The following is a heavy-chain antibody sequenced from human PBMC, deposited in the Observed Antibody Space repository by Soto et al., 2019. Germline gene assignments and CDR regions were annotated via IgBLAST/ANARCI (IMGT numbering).Heavy chain of an antibody. CDR2: ISYDGSNK. J-gene: IGHJ4*02. V-gene: IGHV3-30*18. D-gene: IGHD3-22*01. CDR3: ENADSIYYDRSGYYLDY. CDR1: GLTFRRNG. Sequence: RLSCEASGLTFRRNGMHWVRQAPGKGLEWVATISYDGSNKYYSDFVKDRFTISRDNSKKTLYLQMNSLRVEDTAVYYCENADSIYYDRSGYYLDYWGQGTLVTVSS.